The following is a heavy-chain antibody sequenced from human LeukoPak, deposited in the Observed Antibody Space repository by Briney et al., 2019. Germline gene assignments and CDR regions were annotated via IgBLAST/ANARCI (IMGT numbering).Heavy chain of an antibody. J-gene: IGHJ4*02. CDR2: IYYSGST. CDR1: GGSISSSSYY. D-gene: IGHD3-10*01. Sequence: PSETLSLTCTVSGGSISSSSYYWGWIRQPPGKGLEWIGSIYYSGSTYYNPSLKSRVTISVDTSKNQFSLKLSSVTAADTAVYYCARDSYYYGSGSYYLDYWGQGTLVTVSS. V-gene: IGHV4-39*07. CDR3: ARDSYYYGSGSYYLDY.